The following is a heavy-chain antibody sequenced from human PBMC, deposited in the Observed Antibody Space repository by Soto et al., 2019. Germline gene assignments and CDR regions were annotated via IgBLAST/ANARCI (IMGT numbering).Heavy chain of an antibody. CDR2: ISGRGGTT. V-gene: IGHV3-23*01. CDR1: GLTFSRYA. Sequence: PGGSVRLSCAASGLTFSRYAMNWVRLAPGKGLEWVSGISGRGGTTYYIDSVKGRFTISRDNSKNMLFLQMNSLRAEDTAVYYCARGLSRPSITIFGVATSKRYGMDVWGQGTTVTVSS. D-gene: IGHD3-3*01. J-gene: IGHJ6*02. CDR3: ARGLSRPSITIFGVATSKRYGMDV.